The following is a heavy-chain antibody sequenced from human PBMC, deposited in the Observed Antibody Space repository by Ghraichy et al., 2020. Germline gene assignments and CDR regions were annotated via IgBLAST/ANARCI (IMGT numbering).Heavy chain of an antibody. CDR1: GFTFSSYG. Sequence: LSLTCAASGFTFSSYGMHWVRQAPGKGLEWVAGISNDGGDKYYADSVKGRFTISRDNSKNTLYLQMDSLRAEDTAVYYCAKKDFGDYWYFDLWGRGTLVTVSS. CDR3: AKKDFGDYWYFDL. J-gene: IGHJ2*01. CDR2: ISNDGGDK. D-gene: IGHD4-17*01. V-gene: IGHV3-30*18.